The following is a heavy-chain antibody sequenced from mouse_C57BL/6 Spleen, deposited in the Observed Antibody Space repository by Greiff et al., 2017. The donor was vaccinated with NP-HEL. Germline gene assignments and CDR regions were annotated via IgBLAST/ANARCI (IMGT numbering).Heavy chain of an antibody. Sequence: EVMLVESGGGLVKPGGSLKLSCAASGFTFSSYAMSWVRQTPEKRLEWVATISDGGSYTYYPDNVTGRSTISRDNAKNNLYLQMSHLKAEDRAMYYCARFYDAYHGAMDYWGQGTSVTVSS. CDR3: ARFYDAYHGAMDY. V-gene: IGHV5-4*03. D-gene: IGHD2-3*01. CDR1: GFTFSSYA. J-gene: IGHJ4*01. CDR2: ISDGGSYT.